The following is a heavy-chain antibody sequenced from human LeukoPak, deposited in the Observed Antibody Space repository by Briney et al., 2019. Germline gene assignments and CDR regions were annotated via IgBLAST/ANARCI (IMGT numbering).Heavy chain of an antibody. V-gene: IGHV4-59*08. CDR3: ARVVVVPAAREDWFDP. CDR2: IYYSGST. D-gene: IGHD2-2*01. J-gene: IGHJ5*02. Sequence: PSETLSLTCTDSGGSISSYYWSWIRQPPGKGLEWIGYIYYSGSTNYNPSLKSRVTISVDTSKNQFSLKLSSVTAADTAVYYCARVVVVPAAREDWFDPWGQGTLVTVSS. CDR1: GGSISSYY.